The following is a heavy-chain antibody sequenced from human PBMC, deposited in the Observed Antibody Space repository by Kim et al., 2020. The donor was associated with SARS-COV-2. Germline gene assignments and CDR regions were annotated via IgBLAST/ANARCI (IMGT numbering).Heavy chain of an antibody. D-gene: IGHD1-20*01. V-gene: IGHV4-39*07. CDR3: ARVALNWNRGGYYYGMDV. CDR2: IYYSGST. CDR1: GGSISSSSYY. J-gene: IGHJ6*02. Sequence: SETLSLTCTVSGGSISSSSYYWGWIRQPPGKGLEWIGSIYYSGSTYYNPSLKSRVTISVDTSKNQFSLKLSSVTAADTAVYYCARVALNWNRGGYYYGMDVWGQGTTVTVSS.